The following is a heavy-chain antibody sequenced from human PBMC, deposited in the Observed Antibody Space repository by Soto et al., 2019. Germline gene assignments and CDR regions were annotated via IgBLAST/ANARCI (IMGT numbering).Heavy chain of an antibody. J-gene: IGHJ4*02. CDR1: GGTFSSYT. CDR3: ARDWGSGWYAY. CDR2: IIPILAVA. V-gene: IGHV1-69*08. Sequence: QVQLVQSGAEVKKHGSSVKVSCKASGGTFSSYTISWVRQAPGQGLEWMGRIIPILAVANYAQKFQGKITITADKSTSTAYMELSSLRSEDTAVYYCARDWGSGWYAYWGQGTLVAVSS. D-gene: IGHD6-19*01.